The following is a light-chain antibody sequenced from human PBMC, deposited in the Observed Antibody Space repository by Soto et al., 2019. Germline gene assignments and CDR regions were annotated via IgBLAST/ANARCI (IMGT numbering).Light chain of an antibody. J-gene: IGKJ1*01. Sequence: IQMTQSPSTLSASVGDRVTITCRATQSITTWLAWYQQKPGKAPKLLIYGATNLQSGVPSMFSGSGSGTDFTLTITILQPEDFATYYCQQFSSFPQTVGPGTKGEIK. CDR1: QSITTW. CDR2: GAT. CDR3: QQFSSFPQT. V-gene: IGKV1-12*01.